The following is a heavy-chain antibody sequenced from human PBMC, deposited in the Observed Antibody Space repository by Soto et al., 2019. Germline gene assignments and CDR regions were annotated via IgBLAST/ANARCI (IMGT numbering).Heavy chain of an antibody. Sequence: GSLRLSCSASGFTFSSYAMSWVRQAPGKGLEWVSAISGSGGSTYYADSVKGRFTISRDNSKNTLYLQMNSLRAEDTAVYYCAGCIAALRAFDVWGQGTMVTVSS. D-gene: IGHD6-6*01. J-gene: IGHJ3*01. V-gene: IGHV3-23*01. CDR1: GFTFSSYA. CDR2: ISGSGGST. CDR3: AGCIAALRAFDV.